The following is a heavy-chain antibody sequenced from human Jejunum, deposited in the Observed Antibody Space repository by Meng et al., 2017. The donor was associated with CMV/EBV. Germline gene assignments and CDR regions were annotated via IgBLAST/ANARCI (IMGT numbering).Heavy chain of an antibody. D-gene: IGHD2-8*02. CDR3: ARDRWVGYCTGSSCQGVYYGMDV. CDR2: IKEDGSEK. V-gene: IGHV3-7*01. Sequence: SWVRQATGKGLGWVAHIKEDGSEKYYVDAVKGRFTVSRDNAKNTLELQMNSLRGEDTAVYYCARDRWVGYCTGSSCQGVYYGMDVWGQGTTVTVSS. J-gene: IGHJ6*02.